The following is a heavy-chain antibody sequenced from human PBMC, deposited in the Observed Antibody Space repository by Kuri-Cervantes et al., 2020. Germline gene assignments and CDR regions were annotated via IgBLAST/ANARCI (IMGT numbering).Heavy chain of an antibody. J-gene: IGHJ4*02. V-gene: IGHV6-1*01. CDR1: GDSVSSNSAA. Sequence: SCAISGDSVSSNSAAWNWIRQSPSRGLEWLGRTYYRSKWYNDYAVSVKSRITINPDTSKNQFSLQLNSVTPEDTAVYYCARMSWSYGSGYFDYWGQGTLVTVSS. CDR2: TYYRSKWYN. D-gene: IGHD5-18*01. CDR3: ARMSWSYGSGYFDY.